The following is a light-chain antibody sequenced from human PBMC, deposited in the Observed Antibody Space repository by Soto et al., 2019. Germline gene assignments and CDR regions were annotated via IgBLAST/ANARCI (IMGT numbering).Light chain of an antibody. Sequence: EIVMTQSPATLSVSQGERATLSCRASQSVSSNLAWYQQKPGQAPRLLIYGAYTRATGIQARFSGSGSGTEFTLTISSLQSEDFAVYYCKQYNNWPRTVGQGTKVDIK. V-gene: IGKV3-15*01. CDR2: GAY. CDR3: KQYNNWPRT. CDR1: QSVSSN. J-gene: IGKJ2*01.